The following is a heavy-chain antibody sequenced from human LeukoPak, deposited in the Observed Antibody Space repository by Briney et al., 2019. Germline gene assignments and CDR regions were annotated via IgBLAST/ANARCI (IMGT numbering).Heavy chain of an antibody. CDR3: ARAPHADAFDI. CDR1: GGSISSGGYS. J-gene: IGHJ3*02. CDR2: IYHSGST. Sequence: SSKTLSLTCAVSGGSISSGGYSWSCIRQPPGKGLEWLGYIYHSGSTYYNPSLKSRVTISVDRSKNQFSLKLSSVTAADTAVYYCARAPHADAFDIWGQGTMVTVSS. V-gene: IGHV4-30-2*01.